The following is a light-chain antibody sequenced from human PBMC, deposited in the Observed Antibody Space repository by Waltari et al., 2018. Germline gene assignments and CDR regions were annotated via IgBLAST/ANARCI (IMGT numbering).Light chain of an antibody. Sequence: DIQMTQSPSSLSASVGDRGTITCRASQTIRLYLNWYQQKPGKAPTLLIYATSSLQSGVPSRFSGSGSETDFTLTISSLQPEDFATYYCQQSYSTPPWTFGQGTKVEIK. CDR2: ATS. CDR1: QTIRLY. J-gene: IGKJ1*01. V-gene: IGKV1-39*01. CDR3: QQSYSTPPWT.